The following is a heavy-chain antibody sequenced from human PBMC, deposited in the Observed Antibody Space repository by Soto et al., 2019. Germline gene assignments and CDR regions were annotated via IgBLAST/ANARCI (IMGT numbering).Heavy chain of an antibody. V-gene: IGHV5-10-1*01. CDR3: ASVTYRSSSDYYYGMDV. D-gene: IGHD6-6*01. CDR1: GYSFTSYW. CDR2: MDRSDSYT. J-gene: IGHJ6*02. Sequence: GESLKISCKGSGYSFTSYWIRWVRQMPGQGLEWVGGMDRSDSYTNYSPSFHGHVTISADKSISTAYLQCSSLKASDTAMYYCASVTYRSSSDYYYGMDVGCQGTTVTVSS.